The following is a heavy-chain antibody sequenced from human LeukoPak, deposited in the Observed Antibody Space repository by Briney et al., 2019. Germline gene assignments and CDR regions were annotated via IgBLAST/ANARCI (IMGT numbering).Heavy chain of an antibody. CDR1: ADIFSSYA. J-gene: IGHJ4*02. CDR3: ARERRCSAGSCYAADLDS. CDR2: IIPLTGVV. D-gene: IGHD2-15*01. V-gene: IGHV1-69*10. Sequence: GASVKVSCKASADIFSSYAINWVRQAPGQGLEWMGGIIPLTGVVNYGQKLQTRVTISADKSTSTAYMEVSSLRFEDTAVYFCARERRCSAGSCYAADLDSWGQGTLVTVSS.